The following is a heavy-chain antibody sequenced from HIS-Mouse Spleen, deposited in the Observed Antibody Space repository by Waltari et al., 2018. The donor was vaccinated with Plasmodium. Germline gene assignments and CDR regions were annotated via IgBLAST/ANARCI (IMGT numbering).Heavy chain of an antibody. CDR2: IKQDGSEK. CDR1: GLTFSSYG. Sequence: VQMVESGGGLVQPGGSLILSCAASGLTFSSYGMSWVRQDPGKGLEWVANIKQDGSEKYYVDSVKGRFTISRDNAKNSLYLQMNSLRAEDTAVYYCAKSSKGTGDLWDYWGQGTLVTVSS. D-gene: IGHD7-27*01. CDR3: AKSSKGTGDLWDY. V-gene: IGHV3-7*03. J-gene: IGHJ4*02.